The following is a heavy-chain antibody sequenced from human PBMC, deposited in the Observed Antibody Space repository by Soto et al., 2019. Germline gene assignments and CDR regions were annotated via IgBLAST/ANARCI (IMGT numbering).Heavy chain of an antibody. CDR3: ARSGFPGIAAY. V-gene: IGHV1-69*13. Sequence: VASVKVSCKASGGTFSRYAISWVRQAPGQGLEWMGGIIPIFGTANYAQKFQGRVTITADESTSTAYMELSSLRSEDTAVYYCARSGFPGIAAYWGQGTLVTVSS. D-gene: IGHD6-13*01. CDR1: GGTFSRYA. J-gene: IGHJ4*02. CDR2: IIPIFGTA.